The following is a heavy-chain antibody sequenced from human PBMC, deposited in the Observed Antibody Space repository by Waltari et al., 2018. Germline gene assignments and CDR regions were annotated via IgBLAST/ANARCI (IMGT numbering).Heavy chain of an antibody. D-gene: IGHD2-8*01. CDR3: AGPPGGTNGEFFDL. J-gene: IGHJ2*01. CDR2: IYYIWDT. CDR1: GGSISSSSYY. Sequence: QLQLQESGPGLVKPSETLSLTCTVSGGSISSSSYYWGWIRQPPGKGLEWIGVIYYIWDTYHNPSPKGRVTISVDTSKNQFSLKLSSVTAADTAVYYCAGPPGGTNGEFFDLWGRGNLVTVSS. V-gene: IGHV4-39*07.